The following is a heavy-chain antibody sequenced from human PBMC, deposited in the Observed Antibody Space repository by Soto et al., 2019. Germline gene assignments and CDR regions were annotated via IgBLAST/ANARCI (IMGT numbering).Heavy chain of an antibody. CDR3: ANDSGSGYHYVYHGY. CDR1: GFTFSSYA. V-gene: IGHV3-23*01. Sequence: GGSLRLSCAASGFTFSSYAMSWVRQAPGKGLEWVSAISGSGGSTYYADSVKGRFTISRDNSKNTLYLQMNSLRAEDTAVYYCANDSGSGYHYVYHGYWAQGTLVTVSS. J-gene: IGHJ4*02. CDR2: ISGSGGST. D-gene: IGHD3-22*01.